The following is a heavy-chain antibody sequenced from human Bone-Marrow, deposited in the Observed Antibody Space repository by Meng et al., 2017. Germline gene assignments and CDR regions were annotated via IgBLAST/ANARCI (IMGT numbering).Heavy chain of an antibody. V-gene: IGHV4-34*02. CDR2: INHSGST. CDR3: ARVGVVVITPNWFDP. CDR1: GGSFSGYH. Sequence: QVPLQRLCAGLLKPSEPLALPCAVYGGSFSGYHWSWIRQPPGKGLEWIGEINHSGSTNYNPSLKSRVTISVDTSKNQFSLKLSSVTAADTAVYYCARVGVVVITPNWFDPWGQGTLVTVSS. J-gene: IGHJ5*02. D-gene: IGHD3-22*01.